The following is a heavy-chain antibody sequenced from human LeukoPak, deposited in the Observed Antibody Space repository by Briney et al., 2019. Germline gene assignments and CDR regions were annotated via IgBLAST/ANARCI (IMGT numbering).Heavy chain of an antibody. D-gene: IGHD6-13*01. CDR1: GGSFSHYS. V-gene: IGHV4-34*01. Sequence: MTSETLSLTCAADGGSFSHYSWSWIRQSPGKGLEWIGEVNHSGSTNYNPSLNSRVTISADTPKKQFSLNLNFVTAADTAVYFCARGGPWQQQPKFFQYWSQGTPVIVSS. CDR2: VNHSGST. J-gene: IGHJ1*01. CDR3: ARGGPWQQQPKFFQY.